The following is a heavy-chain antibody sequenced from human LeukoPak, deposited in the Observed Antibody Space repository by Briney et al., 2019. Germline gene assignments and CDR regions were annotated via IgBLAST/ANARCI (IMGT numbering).Heavy chain of an antibody. CDR3: AKDWGTTTTTGWVFDY. CDR2: IWYDGSNK. Sequence: WIRQPPGKGLEWVAIIWYDGSNKYYADSVKGRFSISRDNSKNTLFLQMNSLRAEDTAVYYCAKDWGTTTTTGWVFDYWGQGTLVTVSS. V-gene: IGHV3-33*06. D-gene: IGHD1-1*01. J-gene: IGHJ4*02.